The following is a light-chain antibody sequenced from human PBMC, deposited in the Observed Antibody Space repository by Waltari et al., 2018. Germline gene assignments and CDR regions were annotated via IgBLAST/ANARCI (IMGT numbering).Light chain of an antibody. V-gene: IGKV3-20*01. CDR2: ATS. Sequence: EIVLTQSAGTLSLSPGQRATLSCRASQTVDSDYFAWYQQKAGQAPRVLIYATSRRATDIPDRFSGSGSGTDFTLTISRLEPEDFAVYYCQQYVITPYTFGQGTKVEIK. J-gene: IGKJ2*01. CDR1: QTVDSDY. CDR3: QQYVITPYT.